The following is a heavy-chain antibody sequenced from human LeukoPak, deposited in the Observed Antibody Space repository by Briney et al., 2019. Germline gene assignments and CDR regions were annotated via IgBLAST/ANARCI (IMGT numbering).Heavy chain of an antibody. Sequence: SETLSLTCTVSGGSINSYYWSWIRQPAAKGLEWIGRIYTSENTNYNPSLKSRVTMSVDTSKNQFSLKLSSVTAADTAVYYCATISSGSASDYWGQGTLVTVSS. D-gene: IGHD3-10*01. CDR1: GGSINSYY. CDR2: IYTSENT. V-gene: IGHV4-4*07. J-gene: IGHJ4*02. CDR3: ATISSGSASDY.